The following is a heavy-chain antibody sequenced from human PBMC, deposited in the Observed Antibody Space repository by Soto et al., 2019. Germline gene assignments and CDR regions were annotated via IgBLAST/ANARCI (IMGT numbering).Heavy chain of an antibody. Sequence: GASVKVSCKASGGTFSSYAISWVRQAPGQGLEWMGGIIPIFGTANYAQKFQGRVTITAEESTSTAYIELSSLRSEDTAVYYCARGKGLSDAFDIWGQGTMVTVSS. V-gene: IGHV1-69*13. CDR2: IIPIFGTA. CDR1: GGTFSSYA. CDR3: ARGKGLSDAFDI. J-gene: IGHJ3*02.